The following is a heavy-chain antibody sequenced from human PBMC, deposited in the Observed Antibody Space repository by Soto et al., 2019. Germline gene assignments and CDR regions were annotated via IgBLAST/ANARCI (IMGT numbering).Heavy chain of an antibody. CDR1: RYTLTELS. CDR2: FDSEDGET. CDR3: ATEYRTTVTPALDY. Sequence: ASVKVSCKVSRYTLTELSMHWVRQAPGKGLEWMGGFDSEDGETIYAQKFQGRVTMTEDTSTDTAYMELSSLRSEDTAVYYCATEYRTTVTPALDYWGQGTLVTVSS. D-gene: IGHD4-17*01. V-gene: IGHV1-24*01. J-gene: IGHJ4*02.